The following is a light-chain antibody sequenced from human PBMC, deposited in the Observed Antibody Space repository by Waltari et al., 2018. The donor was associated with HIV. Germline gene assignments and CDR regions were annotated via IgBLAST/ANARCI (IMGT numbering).Light chain of an antibody. CDR1: RTILYSSNNQNY. V-gene: IGKV4-1*01. J-gene: IGKJ4*01. CDR3: QQYYTIGPS. Sequence: DIVMTQSPKSLAVSLGERATINCWSSRTILYSSNNQNYLAWYQQKPGQSPKVLIYWASTRASEVPDRFSGSGSGTNFSLTISSLQTDDVALYYCQQYYTIGPSFGGGTKVEIK. CDR2: WAS.